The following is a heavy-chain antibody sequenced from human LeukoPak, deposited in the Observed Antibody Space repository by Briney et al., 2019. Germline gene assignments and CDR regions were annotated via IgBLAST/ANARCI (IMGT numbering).Heavy chain of an antibody. J-gene: IGHJ4*02. CDR1: GFTFSSYG. Sequence: GSLRLSCAASGFTFSSYGMHWVRQAPGKGLEWVAVISYDGSNKFYTDSVKGRFTISRDNAKNSLFLQMNSLRAEDTAVYYCARDNGWSADFWGQGTLVTVSS. V-gene: IGHV3-30*03. CDR3: ARDNGWSADF. CDR2: ISYDGSNK. D-gene: IGHD2-15*01.